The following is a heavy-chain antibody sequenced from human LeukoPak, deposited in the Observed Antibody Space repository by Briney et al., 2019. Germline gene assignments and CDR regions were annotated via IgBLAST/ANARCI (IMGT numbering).Heavy chain of an antibody. CDR3: ASIVFPVISPLDYYYGMDV. V-gene: IGHV1-69*13. D-gene: IGHD3-16*02. CDR2: IIPIFGTA. Sequence: SVKVSCKASGYTFTSYGISWVRQAPGQGLEWMGGIIPIFGTANYAQKFQGRVTITADESTSTAYMELSSLRSEDTAVYYCASIVFPVISPLDYYYGMDVWGQGTTVTVSS. CDR1: GYTFTSYG. J-gene: IGHJ6*02.